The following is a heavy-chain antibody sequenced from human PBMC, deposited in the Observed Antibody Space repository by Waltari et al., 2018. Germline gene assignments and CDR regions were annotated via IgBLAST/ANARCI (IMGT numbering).Heavy chain of an antibody. CDR3: ARRGSIAAAGGAFDI. D-gene: IGHD6-13*01. Sequence: QLQLQESGPGLVKPSETLSLTCTVSGGSISSSSYYWGWIRQPPGKGLEWIGSIYYNGSTDYNPSLKGRVTISVDTSKNQCSLKLSSVTAADTAVYYCARRGSIAAAGGAFDIWGQGTMVTVSS. V-gene: IGHV4-39*01. CDR1: GGSISSSSYY. J-gene: IGHJ3*02. CDR2: IYYNGST.